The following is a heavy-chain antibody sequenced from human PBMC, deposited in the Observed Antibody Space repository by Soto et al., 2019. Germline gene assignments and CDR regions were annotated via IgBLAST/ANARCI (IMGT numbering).Heavy chain of an antibody. CDR3: ARDMIELATNPFDY. J-gene: IGHJ4*02. Sequence: GGALRGGCAASGGTCSRCGVHWVRQAPGKGLEWVAVIWYDGSNKYYADSVKGRFTISRDNSKNTLYLQMNSLRAEDTAVYYCARDMIELATNPFDYWGQGP. D-gene: IGHD3-22*01. CDR2: IWYDGSNK. V-gene: IGHV3-33*01. CDR1: GGTCSRCG.